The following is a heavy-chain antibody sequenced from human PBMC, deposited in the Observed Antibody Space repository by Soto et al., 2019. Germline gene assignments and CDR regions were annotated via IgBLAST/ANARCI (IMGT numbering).Heavy chain of an antibody. J-gene: IGHJ6*02. V-gene: IGHV1-69*13. CDR2: IIPIFGTA. CDR3: ARDFVVVPAAVDYGMDV. Sequence: VASVKVSFKASGGTFSSYAISWLRQAPGQGLEWMGGIIPIFGTANYAQKFQGRVTITADESTSTAYMELSSLRSEDTAVYYCARDFVVVPAAVDYGMDVWGQGTTVTVSS. D-gene: IGHD2-2*01. CDR1: GGTFSSYA.